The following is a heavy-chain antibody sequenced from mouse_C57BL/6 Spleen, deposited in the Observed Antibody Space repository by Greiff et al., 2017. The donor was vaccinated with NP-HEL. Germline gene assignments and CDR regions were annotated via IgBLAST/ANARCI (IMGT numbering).Heavy chain of an antibody. CDR1: GYAFSSSW. CDR2: IYPGDGDT. Sequence: VQLQQSGPELVKPGASVKISCKASGYAFSSSWMNWVKQRPGKGLEWIGRIYPGDGDTNYNGKFKGKATLTADKSSSTAYMQLSSLTSEDSAVYFCARGGDGYYFAYWGQGTLVTVSA. CDR3: ARGGDGYYFAY. J-gene: IGHJ3*01. D-gene: IGHD2-3*01. V-gene: IGHV1-82*01.